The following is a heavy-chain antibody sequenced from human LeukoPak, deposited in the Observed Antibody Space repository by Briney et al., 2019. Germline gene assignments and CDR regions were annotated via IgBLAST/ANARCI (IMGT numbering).Heavy chain of an antibody. Sequence: ASVTVSCKASGYTFTTYGISWVRQAPGQGLEWMGWISTYNGNTEYAQNLQGTVTMTTDTSTSTAYMELRSLRSDDTAVYYCARGTYYDYWGQGTLVTVSS. CDR2: ISTYNGNT. CDR1: GYTFTTYG. V-gene: IGHV1-18*01. D-gene: IGHD1-26*01. J-gene: IGHJ4*02. CDR3: ARGTYYDY.